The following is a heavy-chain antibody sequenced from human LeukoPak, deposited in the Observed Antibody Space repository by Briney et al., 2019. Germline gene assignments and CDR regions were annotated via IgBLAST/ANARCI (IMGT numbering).Heavy chain of an antibody. Sequence: GGSLRLSCAASGFTFSTYWMHWVRQTPGKGLVWVSRIKYDGSTTNYADSVKGRFTISRDNAKNTLYLQMNSLRAEDTAVYYCARWSLYCSGGSCYSLSNYYGMDVWGQGTTVTVSS. J-gene: IGHJ6*02. CDR1: GFTFSTYW. CDR3: ARWSLYCSGGSCYSLSNYYGMDV. CDR2: IKYDGSTT. V-gene: IGHV3-74*01. D-gene: IGHD2-15*01.